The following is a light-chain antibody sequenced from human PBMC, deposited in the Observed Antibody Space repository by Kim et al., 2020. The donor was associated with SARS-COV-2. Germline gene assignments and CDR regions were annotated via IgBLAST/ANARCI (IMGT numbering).Light chain of an antibody. J-gene: IGKJ5*01. CDR2: KAS. CDR1: QNINIW. V-gene: IGKV1-5*03. CDR3: QQSNSYLIT. Sequence: DIQMTQSPSTLSASVGDRVTITCRASQNINIWLAWYQQKPGGVPKLLISKASTLQSGVPSRFSGSGSGTEFTLTIDSLQPDDFGTYYCQQSNSYLITFGQGTRLEIK.